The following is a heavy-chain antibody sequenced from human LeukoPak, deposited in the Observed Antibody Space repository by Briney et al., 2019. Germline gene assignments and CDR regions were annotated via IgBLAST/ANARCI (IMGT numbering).Heavy chain of an antibody. CDR3: ARGPSIVVVTAILGSDAFDI. V-gene: IGHV4-34*01. Sequence: SETLSLTCAVYGGSFSGYYWSWLRQPPGKGLEWIGEINHSGSTNYNPSLKSRVTISVDTSKNQFSLKLSSVTAADTAVYYCARGPSIVVVTAILGSDAFDIWGQGTMVTVSS. CDR2: INHSGST. J-gene: IGHJ3*02. D-gene: IGHD2-21*02. CDR1: GGSFSGYY.